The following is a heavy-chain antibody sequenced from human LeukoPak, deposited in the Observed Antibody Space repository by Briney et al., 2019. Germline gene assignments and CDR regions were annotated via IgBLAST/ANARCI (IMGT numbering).Heavy chain of an antibody. Sequence: PSETLSLTCTVSNASIATSSYYWGWIRQPPGKGLEWIGNIYYSGTTNYNPSLKGRVAFFLDTSKNQFSLKLTSVAAADTAVYYCARRQRYPYYFNSWGQGTLVTVSS. CDR1: NASIATSSYY. D-gene: IGHD2-2*01. J-gene: IGHJ4*02. CDR3: ARRQRYPYYFNS. V-gene: IGHV4-39*01. CDR2: IYYSGTT.